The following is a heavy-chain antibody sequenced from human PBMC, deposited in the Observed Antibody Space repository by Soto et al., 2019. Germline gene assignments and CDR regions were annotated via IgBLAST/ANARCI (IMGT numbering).Heavy chain of an antibody. CDR1: GDSVSSYW. CDR2: IYPGDSDT. CDR3: ARPHYYDSTPAYFDY. J-gene: IGHJ4*02. V-gene: IGHV5-51*01. D-gene: IGHD3-22*01. Sequence: GEAVKISGKGSGDSVSSYWIGWVRQMPGKGLEWMGIIYPGDSDTRYSPSFQGQVTISVDKSISTACLQWSSLKASDTAMYYCARPHYYDSTPAYFDYWGQGTLVTVSS.